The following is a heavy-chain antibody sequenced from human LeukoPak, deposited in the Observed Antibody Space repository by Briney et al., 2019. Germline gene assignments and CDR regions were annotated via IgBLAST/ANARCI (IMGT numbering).Heavy chain of an antibody. CDR3: AKDRYSSSWYLYFQH. V-gene: IGHV3-23*01. CDR1: GFTFSSYA. J-gene: IGHJ1*01. Sequence: TGGSLRLSCAASGFTFSSYAMSWVRQAPGKGLEWVSAISGSGGSTYYAGSVKGRFTISRDNSKNTLYLQMNSLRAEDTAVYYCAKDRYSSSWYLYFQHWGQGTLVTVSS. CDR2: ISGSGGST. D-gene: IGHD6-13*01.